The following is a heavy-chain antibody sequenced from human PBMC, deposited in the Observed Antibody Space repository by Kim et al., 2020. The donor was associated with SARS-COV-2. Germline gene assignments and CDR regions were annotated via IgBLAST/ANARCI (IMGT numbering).Heavy chain of an antibody. V-gene: IGHV3-30*18. D-gene: IGHD6-13*01. CDR1: GFTFSSYG. J-gene: IGHJ2*01. Sequence: GGSLRLSCAASGFTFSSYGMHWVRQAPGKGLEWVAVISYDGSNKYYADSVKGRFTISRDNSKNTLYLQMNSLRAEDTAVYYCAKDIAAAGTRSGWGYFDLWGRGTLVTVSS. CDR2: ISYDGSNK. CDR3: AKDIAAAGTRSGWGYFDL.